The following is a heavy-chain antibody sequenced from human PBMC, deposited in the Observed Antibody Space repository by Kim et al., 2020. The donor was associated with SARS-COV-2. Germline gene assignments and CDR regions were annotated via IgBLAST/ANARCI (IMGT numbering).Heavy chain of an antibody. CDR1: GFTFSSYG. CDR2: IWYDGSNK. Sequence: GGSLILSCAASGFTFSSYGMHWVRQAPGKGLEWVAVIWYDGSNKYYADSVKGRFTISRDNSKNTLYLQMNSLRAEDTAVYYCARESRIAAAGLGLDYWGQGTLVTVSS. V-gene: IGHV3-33*01. CDR3: ARESRIAAAGLGLDY. J-gene: IGHJ4*02. D-gene: IGHD6-13*01.